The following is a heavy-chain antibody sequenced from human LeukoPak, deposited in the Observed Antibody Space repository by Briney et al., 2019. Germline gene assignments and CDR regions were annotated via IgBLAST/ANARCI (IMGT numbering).Heavy chain of an antibody. CDR2: SSSSGSTI. Sequence: GSLRLSCAASGFTFSSYWMSWVRQAPGKGLEWVSYSSSSGSTIYYADSAKGRFTIFRDNAKNSLYLQMNSLRAEDTAVYYCARAQGAMTTGRAFDIWGQGTMVTVSS. J-gene: IGHJ3*02. V-gene: IGHV3-48*04. D-gene: IGHD4-17*01. CDR1: GFTFSSYW. CDR3: ARAQGAMTTGRAFDI.